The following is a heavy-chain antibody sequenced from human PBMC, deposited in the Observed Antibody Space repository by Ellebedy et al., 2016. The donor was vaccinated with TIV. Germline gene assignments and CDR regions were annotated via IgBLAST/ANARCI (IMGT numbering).Heavy chain of an antibody. D-gene: IGHD6-13*01. Sequence: GESLKISCSASGFTFSSYWMNWVRQAPGTGLEWVSAISGSGGNTYYADSVKGRFTISRDNAKNTQYLQMNSLRADDTAIYYCVRGGLPAAGDYWGQGTLVTVSS. J-gene: IGHJ4*02. CDR2: ISGSGGNT. CDR1: GFTFSSYW. CDR3: VRGGLPAAGDY. V-gene: IGHV3-23*01.